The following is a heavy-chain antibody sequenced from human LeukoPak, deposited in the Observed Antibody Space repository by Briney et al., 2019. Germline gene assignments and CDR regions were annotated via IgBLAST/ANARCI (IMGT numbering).Heavy chain of an antibody. CDR2: ISAYNGNT. D-gene: IGHD1-7*01. V-gene: IGHV1-18*01. Sequence: RGASAKVSCKASGYTFTSYGTSWLRQAPGQGLEWMGWISAYNGNTNYAQKLQGRVTMTTDTSTSTAYMELRSLRSDDTAVYYCARDSSLELLDYWGQGTLVTVSS. J-gene: IGHJ4*02. CDR3: ARDSSLELLDY. CDR1: GYTFTSYG.